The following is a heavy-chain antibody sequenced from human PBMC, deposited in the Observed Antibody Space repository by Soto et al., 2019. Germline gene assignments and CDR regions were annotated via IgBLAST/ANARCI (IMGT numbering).Heavy chain of an antibody. CDR2: VVHWGTT. J-gene: IGHJ4*02. CDR1: GASIIDNNW. Sequence: QVQLQESGPGLVKPSGTVSLTCAVSGASIIDNNWWSWVRQPPGTGLEWIGEVVHWGTTNYNPSLRSRVTTSVDKSKNQISLTVSSVTAADSALSFCARHIRVTGTRGFDYWGQGTMVTVSS. V-gene: IGHV4-4*02. CDR3: ARHIRVTGTRGFDY. D-gene: IGHD6-19*01.